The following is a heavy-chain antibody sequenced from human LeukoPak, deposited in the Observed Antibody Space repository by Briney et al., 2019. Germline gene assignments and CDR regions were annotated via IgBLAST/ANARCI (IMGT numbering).Heavy chain of an antibody. CDR2: INHSGST. Sequence: SETLSLTCTVSGGSISSSSYYWGWIRQPPGKGLEWIGEINHSGSTNYNPSLKSRVTISVDTSKNQFSLRLSSVTAADTAVYYCASGMDYSSGYYGTSWGQGTLVTVSS. V-gene: IGHV4-39*07. CDR3: ASGMDYSSGYYGTS. CDR1: GGSISSSSYY. J-gene: IGHJ5*02. D-gene: IGHD6-19*01.